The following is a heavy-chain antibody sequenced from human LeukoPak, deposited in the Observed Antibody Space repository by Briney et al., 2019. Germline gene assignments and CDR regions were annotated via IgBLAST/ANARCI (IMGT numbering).Heavy chain of an antibody. J-gene: IGHJ4*02. V-gene: IGHV3-9*03. CDR1: GFTFDDYA. CDR2: ISWNSGSI. D-gene: IGHD3-10*01. Sequence: PGGSLRLSCAASGFTFDDYAMHWVRQAPGKGLEWVSGISWNSGSIGYADSVKGRFTISRDNAKNSLYLQMNSLRAEDMALYYCAKSCGSGSYYNRGIGYWGQGTLVTVSS. CDR3: AKSCGSGSYYNRGIGY.